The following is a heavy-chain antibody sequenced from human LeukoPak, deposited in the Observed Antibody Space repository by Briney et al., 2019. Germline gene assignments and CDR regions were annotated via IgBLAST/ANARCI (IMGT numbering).Heavy chain of an antibody. V-gene: IGHV1-8*01. CDR2: MNPNSGNT. Sequence: ASVKVSCKASGYSFTNYDINWVRQATGQVLEWMGWMNPNSGNTGYAQKFQGRVTMTRNTSISTAYMELSSLRSEDTAVYYCARGWLLWFGELTSLDYWGQGTLVTVSS. CDR1: GYSFTNYD. CDR3: ARGWLLWFGELTSLDY. D-gene: IGHD3-10*01. J-gene: IGHJ4*02.